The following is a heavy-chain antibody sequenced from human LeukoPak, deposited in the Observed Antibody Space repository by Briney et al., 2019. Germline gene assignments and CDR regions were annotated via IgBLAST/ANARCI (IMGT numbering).Heavy chain of an antibody. J-gene: IGHJ4*02. Sequence: GRSLRLSCAASGFTFSSYGMHGVRKAQGKGLEGVAVISYDGSNKYYADSVKGRFTISRDNSKNTLYLQMNSLRAEDTAVYYCAKDPRYSYGYMAYWGQGTLVTVSS. D-gene: IGHD5-18*01. CDR1: GFTFSSYG. CDR2: ISYDGSNK. CDR3: AKDPRYSYGYMAY. V-gene: IGHV3-30*18.